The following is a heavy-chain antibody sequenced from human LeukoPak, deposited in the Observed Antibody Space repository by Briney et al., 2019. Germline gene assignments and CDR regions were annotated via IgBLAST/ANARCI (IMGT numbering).Heavy chain of an antibody. D-gene: IGHD3-3*01. CDR1: GYTFTSYY. CDR2: INPSGGRT. V-gene: IGHV1-46*01. J-gene: IGHJ4*02. CDR3: ARDRSITIFGVVAGYLDY. Sequence: ASVKVSCKASGYTFTSYYMHWVRQAPGQGLEWMGIINPSGGRTTYTQNFQGRVTMTRDTSTSTVYMELSSLRSEDTAVYYCARDRSITIFGVVAGYLDYWGQGTRVTVSS.